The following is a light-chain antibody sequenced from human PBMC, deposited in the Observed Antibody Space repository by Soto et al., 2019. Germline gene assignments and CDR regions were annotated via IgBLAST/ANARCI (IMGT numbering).Light chain of an antibody. V-gene: IGLV1-44*01. J-gene: IGLJ3*02. Sequence: QSVLTQPPSASGTPGQRVTISCSGSSSNIGSNTVNWYQQLPGTAPKLLIYSNNQRPSGVPDRFSGSKSGTSASLASSGLQSEEEADYYCAAWDDSQNGWVLGGGTKFTVL. CDR1: SSNIGSNT. CDR3: AAWDDSQNGWV. CDR2: SNN.